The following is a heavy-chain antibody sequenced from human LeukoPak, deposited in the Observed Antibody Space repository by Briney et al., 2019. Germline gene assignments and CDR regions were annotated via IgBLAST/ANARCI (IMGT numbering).Heavy chain of an antibody. D-gene: IGHD2-8*02. CDR3: ARVNRVRVPGGAGYYYYMEV. CDR1: GGSISSDY. Sequence: PSETLSLTCTVSGGSISSDYWSWIRQPPGRGLEWIGYIYYSGSTNHNPSLESRVTISVDTSKNQFSLKLSSVTAADTAVYYCARVNRVRVPGGAGYYYYMEVWGKGTTVTVSS. V-gene: IGHV4-59*01. CDR2: IYYSGST. J-gene: IGHJ6*03.